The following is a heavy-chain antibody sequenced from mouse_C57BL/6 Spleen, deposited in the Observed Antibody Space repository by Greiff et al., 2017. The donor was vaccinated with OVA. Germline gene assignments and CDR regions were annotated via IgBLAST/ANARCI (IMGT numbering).Heavy chain of an antibody. J-gene: IGHJ1*03. Sequence: VQLQQPGAELVMPGASVKLSCKASGYTFTSYWMHWVKQRPGQGLEWIGEIDPSDSYTNYNQKFKGKSTLTVDKSSSTAYMQLSSLTSEDSAVYDCARRGDSNYGYFDVWGTGTTVTVSS. CDR3: ARRGDSNYGYFDV. CDR1: GYTFTSYW. D-gene: IGHD2-5*01. CDR2: IDPSDSYT. V-gene: IGHV1-69*01.